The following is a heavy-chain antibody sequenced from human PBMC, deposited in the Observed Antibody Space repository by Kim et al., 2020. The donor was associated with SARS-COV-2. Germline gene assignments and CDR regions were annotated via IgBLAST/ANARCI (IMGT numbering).Heavy chain of an antibody. CDR2: ISSTSAYI. CDR1: GFTFSTYS. Sequence: GGSLRLSCAASGFTFSTYSMNWVRQAPGKGLEWVSSISSTSAYIYYADSVKGRFTISRDNAKDSLYLQMNSLRAEDTAVYYCARNLVPTTKTYSMDLWGQGATVTVSS. CDR3: ARNLVPTTKTYSMDL. D-gene: IGHD2-2*01. V-gene: IGHV3-21*01. J-gene: IGHJ6*02.